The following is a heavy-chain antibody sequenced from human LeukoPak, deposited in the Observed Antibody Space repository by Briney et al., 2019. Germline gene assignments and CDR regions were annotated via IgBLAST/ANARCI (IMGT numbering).Heavy chain of an antibody. CDR1: GVFMRNYY. J-gene: IGHJ4*02. CDR2: INSIGST. V-gene: IGHV4-59*08. D-gene: IGHD4-17*01. CDR3: ARHGYGDYEIDY. Sequence: SETLSLTCTVSGVFMRNYYWSWIRQPPGKGLEWIRHINSIGSTKYNPSLKSRVAISVDTSKNQFSLKLSSVTAADTAVYYCARHGYGDYEIDYWGQGTLVTVSS.